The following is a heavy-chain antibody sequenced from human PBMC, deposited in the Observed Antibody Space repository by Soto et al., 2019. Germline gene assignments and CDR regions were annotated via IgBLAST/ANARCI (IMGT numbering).Heavy chain of an antibody. V-gene: IGHV4-30-4*01. J-gene: IGHJ4*02. D-gene: IGHD1-1*01. Sequence: QVLLQESGPGLVKPSQTLSLTCSVSGGSINSDEYYWSWIRQPPGGALEWIGHVYYTGSTSYSPSLKSRLTISVDTSKNQFSLRLNSVSAADTAVYYCARDRSNSPDLFDSWGQGTLVTVSS. CDR2: VYYTGST. CDR1: GGSINSDEYY. CDR3: ARDRSNSPDLFDS.